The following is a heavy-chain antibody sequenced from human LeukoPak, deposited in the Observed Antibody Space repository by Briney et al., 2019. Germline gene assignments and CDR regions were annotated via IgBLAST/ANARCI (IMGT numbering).Heavy chain of an antibody. CDR3: AREDTVMDDAFDI. CDR1: GGPISSSSSY. J-gene: IGHJ3*02. D-gene: IGHD5-18*01. V-gene: IGHV4-39*01. CDR2: VYYRGST. Sequence: SETLSLTYTVSGGPISSSSSYWGWIRQPPGMGLEWIGRVYYRGSTYYNPSLKSRVTVSIDTSKNQFSVKLTSATAADTAIYYCAREDTVMDDAFDIWGQGTAVTVSS.